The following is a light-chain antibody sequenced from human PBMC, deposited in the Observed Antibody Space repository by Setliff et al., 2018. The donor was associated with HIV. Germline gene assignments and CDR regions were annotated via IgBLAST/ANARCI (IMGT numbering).Light chain of an antibody. CDR2: EVS. Sequence: QSALTQPASVSGSPGQSITISCTGRCSDIGSWNFVSWYQQCPDIAPKVMIYEVSKRPSGVSNRFSGSKSAYTAFMTISGLQTEDEAEYYCSSYATDRDLVMFATGTKATVL. CDR3: SSYATDRDLVM. J-gene: IGLJ1*01. CDR1: CSDIGSWNF. V-gene: IGLV2-14*01.